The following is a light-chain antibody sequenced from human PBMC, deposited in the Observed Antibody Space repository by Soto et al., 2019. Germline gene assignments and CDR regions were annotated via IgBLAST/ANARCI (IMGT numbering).Light chain of an antibody. CDR1: QTIDTF. CDR2: AAS. V-gene: IGKV1-39*01. J-gene: IGKJ4*01. Sequence: DIQMTQSPSTLSASVGDRVTITCRASQTIDTFANWYQQKPGKAPKLLIFAASTLHSGVPSRFSGSGSGTEFTLTITSLHPEDFATYYCQQSYITPLTFGGGTKVDIK. CDR3: QQSYITPLT.